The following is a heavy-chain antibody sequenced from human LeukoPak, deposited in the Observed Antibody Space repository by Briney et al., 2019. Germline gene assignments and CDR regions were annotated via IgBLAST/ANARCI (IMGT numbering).Heavy chain of an antibody. J-gene: IGHJ4*02. D-gene: IGHD3-10*01. CDR3: AREGYYYGSGSLYYFDY. V-gene: IGHV4-4*07. Sequence: SETLSLTCTVSGGSISSYYGSWIRQPAGKGLEWIGRIYTSGSTNYNPSLKSRVTMSVDTSKNQFSLKLSSVTAADTAVYYCAREGYYYGSGSLYYFDYWGQGTLVTVSS. CDR2: IYTSGST. CDR1: GGSISSYY.